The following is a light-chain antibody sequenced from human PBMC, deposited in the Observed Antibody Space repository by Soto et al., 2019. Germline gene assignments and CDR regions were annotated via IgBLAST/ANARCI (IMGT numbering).Light chain of an antibody. V-gene: IGKV3-20*01. CDR2: GAS. CDR1: QCVSNNY. Sequence: IVLTQSPFTLSPYPGERATLSCRASQCVSNNYLAWYQQKPGQAPRLLIYGASNRATGIPVSFSCSGSGTAFALSSSRLEPEDSAVYYCQQYGSSPQTFGEGTKV. CDR3: QQYGSSPQT. J-gene: IGKJ1*01.